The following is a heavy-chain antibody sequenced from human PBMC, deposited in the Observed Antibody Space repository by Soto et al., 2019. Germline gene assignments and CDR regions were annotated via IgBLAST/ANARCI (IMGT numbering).Heavy chain of an antibody. CDR3: ARGVDSDYYDSSGPNLVDY. J-gene: IGHJ4*02. Sequence: SETRCLTCTVSGGSISRYYWSGSRQPPGKGLEWIGYIYYSGSTNYNPSLKSRVTISVDTSKNQFSLKLSSVTAADTAVYYCARGVDSDYYDSSGPNLVDYWGQGTLVTVSS. CDR1: GGSISRYY. D-gene: IGHD3-22*01. V-gene: IGHV4-59*01. CDR2: IYYSGST.